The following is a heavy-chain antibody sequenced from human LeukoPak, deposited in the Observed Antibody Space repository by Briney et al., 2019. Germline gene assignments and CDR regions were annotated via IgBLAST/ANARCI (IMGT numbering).Heavy chain of an antibody. Sequence: GGSLRLSCAASGFIFTDYPIHWVRQTPDKGLECVALMSIDGNTKYYANSVRGRFTVSRDNSKNTVYLQMSSLRVEDTAVYYCVRDPILGFPDYFDSWGQGTLVTVSS. V-gene: IGHV3-30-3*01. CDR1: GFIFTDYP. CDR2: MSIDGNTK. D-gene: IGHD3-3*01. CDR3: VRDPILGFPDYFDS. J-gene: IGHJ4*02.